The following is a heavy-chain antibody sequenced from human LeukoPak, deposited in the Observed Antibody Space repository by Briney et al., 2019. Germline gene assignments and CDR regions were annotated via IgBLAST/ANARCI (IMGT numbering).Heavy chain of an antibody. V-gene: IGHV3-11*01. Sequence: GASLRLSCAASGFTFSDYYMSWIRQAPGKGLEWVSYISSSGRTIYYADSVKGRFTISRDNSKNSLYLQMNSLRAEDTAVYYCATSNIAARDYWGQGTLVTVSS. D-gene: IGHD6-6*01. CDR3: ATSNIAARDY. CDR1: GFTFSDYY. J-gene: IGHJ4*02. CDR2: ISSSGRTI.